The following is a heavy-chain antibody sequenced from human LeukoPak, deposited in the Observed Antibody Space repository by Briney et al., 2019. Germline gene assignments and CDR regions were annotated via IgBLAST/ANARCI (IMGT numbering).Heavy chain of an antibody. Sequence: SETLSLTCTVSGGSISSGFYYWSWIRQPAGKGLEWIGRIYTSGSTNYNPSLNSRVTISVDTSKNQFSLKLSSVTAADTAVYYCARGGGRDYWGQGTLVTVSS. J-gene: IGHJ4*02. V-gene: IGHV4-61*02. CDR3: ARGGGRDY. CDR1: GGSISSGFYY. CDR2: IYTSGST. D-gene: IGHD3-16*01.